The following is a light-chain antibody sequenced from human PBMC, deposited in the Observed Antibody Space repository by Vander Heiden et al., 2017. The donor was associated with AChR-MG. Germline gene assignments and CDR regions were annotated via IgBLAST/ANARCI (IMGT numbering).Light chain of an antibody. CDR1: SSNIGSNY. V-gene: IGLV1-47*01. Sequence: QSVLTQPPSASGTPGQRVTISCSGSSSNIGSNYVYWYQQLPGTAPKLLIDRNNQRPSGVPDRFSGSKSGTSASLAISGLRSEDEADDYCAAWDDSLSGRVFGGGTKLTVL. J-gene: IGLJ3*02. CDR3: AAWDDSLSGRV. CDR2: RNN.